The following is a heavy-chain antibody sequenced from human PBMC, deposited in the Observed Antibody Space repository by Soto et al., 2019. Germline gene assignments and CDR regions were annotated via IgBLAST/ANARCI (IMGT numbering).Heavy chain of an antibody. V-gene: IGHV3-30*18. J-gene: IGHJ4*02. D-gene: IGHD3-22*01. CDR2: ISYDGSNK. Sequence: GGSLRLSCAASGFTFSSYGMHWVRQAPGKGLEWVAVISYDGSNKYYADSVKGRFTISRDNSKNTLYLQMNSLRAEDTAVYYCAKGYYDSSGYSLNYWGQGTLVTVSS. CDR3: AKGYYDSSGYSLNY. CDR1: GFTFSSYG.